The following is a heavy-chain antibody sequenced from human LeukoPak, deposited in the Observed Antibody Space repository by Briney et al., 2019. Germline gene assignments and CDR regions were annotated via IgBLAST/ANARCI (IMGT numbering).Heavy chain of an antibody. CDR3: ARAADYDILTGYYLNTGDV. D-gene: IGHD3-9*01. CDR2: INPSGGST. V-gene: IGHV1-46*01. J-gene: IGHJ6*04. CDR1: GYTFTSYY. Sequence: ASVKVSCKASGYTFTSYYMHWVRQAPGQGLEWMGIINPSGGSTSYAQKFQGRVTMTRDMSTSTVYMELSSLRSDDTAVYYCARAADYDILTGYYLNTGDVWGKGTTVTISS.